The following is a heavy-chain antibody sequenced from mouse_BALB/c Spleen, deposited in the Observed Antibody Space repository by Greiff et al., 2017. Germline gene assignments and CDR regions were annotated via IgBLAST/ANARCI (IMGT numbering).Heavy chain of an antibody. CDR2: ISSGGSYT. V-gene: IGHV5-6-4*01. J-gene: IGHJ2*01. CDR1: GFTFSSYT. D-gene: IGHD2-1*01. Sequence: EVQRVESGGGLVKPGGSLKLSCAASGFTFSSYTMSWVRQTPEKRLEWVATISSGGSYTYYPDSVKGRFTISRDNAKNTLYLQMSSLKSEDTAMYYCTREDYGNWDFDYWGQGTTLTVSS. CDR3: TREDYGNWDFDY.